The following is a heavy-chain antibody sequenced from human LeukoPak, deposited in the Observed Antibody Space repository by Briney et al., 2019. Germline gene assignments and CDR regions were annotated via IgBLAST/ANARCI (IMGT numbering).Heavy chain of an antibody. V-gene: IGHV3-7*05. CDR3: SRAEDY. J-gene: IGHJ4*02. CDR2: VNTDGSGT. CDR1: GFTFSGNW. Sequence: GGSLRLSCAASGFTFSGNWMSWVRQAPGRGLGWVASVNTDGSGTHYVDSVKGRFTISRDNANSALFMQMNNLRTEDTAVYYCSRAEDYWGQGALVTVSS.